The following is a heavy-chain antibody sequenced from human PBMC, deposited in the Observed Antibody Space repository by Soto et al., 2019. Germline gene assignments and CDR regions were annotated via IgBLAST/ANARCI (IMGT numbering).Heavy chain of an antibody. Sequence: SETLSLTCAVSGGSISSGGYSWSWIRQPPGKGLEWIGYIYYTGSTNYNPSLKSRVTISVDTSKNQFSLKLSSVTAADTAVYYCARDGWDYYDSSGIDYWGQGTLVTVSS. D-gene: IGHD3-22*01. CDR1: GGSISSGGYS. V-gene: IGHV4-61*08. CDR2: IYYTGST. J-gene: IGHJ4*02. CDR3: ARDGWDYYDSSGIDY.